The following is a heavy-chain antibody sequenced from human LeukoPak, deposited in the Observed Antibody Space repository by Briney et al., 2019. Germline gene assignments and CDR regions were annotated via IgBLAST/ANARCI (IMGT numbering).Heavy chain of an antibody. J-gene: IGHJ4*02. CDR3: AKGVRDYDILTGYYEYYFDY. CDR1: GFTFSSRDW. D-gene: IGHD3-9*01. Sequence: GGSLRLSCVASGFTFSSRDWMTWVRQAPGKGLEWVSAISGSGGSTYYADSVKGRFTISRDNSKNTLYLQMNSLRAEDTAVYYCAKGVRDYDILTGYYEYYFDYCGQGTLVTVSS. V-gene: IGHV3-23*01. CDR2: ISGSGGST.